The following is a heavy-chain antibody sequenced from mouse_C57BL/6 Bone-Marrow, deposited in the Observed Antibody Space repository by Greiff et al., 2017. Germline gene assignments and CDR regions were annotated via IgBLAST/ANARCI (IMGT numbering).Heavy chain of an antibody. V-gene: IGHV1-58*01. J-gene: IGHJ3*01. CDR2: IYIGNGYT. CDR1: GYTFTSYG. D-gene: IGHD1-1*01. CDR3: ARTSLYYGSSSWFAY. Sequence: EVQLQQSGAELVRPGSSVTMSCKTSGYTFTSYGINWVKQRPGQGLEWIGYIYIGNGYTEYNEKFKGKATLTSDTSSSTAYMQLSSLTSEDSAIYFCARTSLYYGSSSWFAYWGQGTLVTVSA.